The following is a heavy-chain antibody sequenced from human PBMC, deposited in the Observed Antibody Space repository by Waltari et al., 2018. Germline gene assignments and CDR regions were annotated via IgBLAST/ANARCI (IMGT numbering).Heavy chain of an antibody. D-gene: IGHD6-19*01. CDR3: ARDWQWLAPSYFDY. CDR2: ISSSSSTL. Sequence: EVQLVESGGGLVQPGGSLRLSCAASGFTFSSYSMNWVRQAPGKGLEWVSYISSSSSTLYNADSVKGRFTISRDNAKNSLYLQMNSLRAEDTAVYYCARDWQWLAPSYFDYWGQGTLVTVSS. J-gene: IGHJ4*02. V-gene: IGHV3-48*01. CDR1: GFTFSSYS.